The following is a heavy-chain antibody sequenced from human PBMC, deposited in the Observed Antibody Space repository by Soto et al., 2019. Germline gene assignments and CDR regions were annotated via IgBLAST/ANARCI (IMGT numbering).Heavy chain of an antibody. V-gene: IGHV1-58*01. CDR1: GFTFTSSA. CDR2: IVVGSGNT. CDR3: AAESWSGSGSSFAFDI. D-gene: IGHD3-10*01. Sequence: ASVKVCCKASGFTFTSSAVQWVRQARGQRLEWIGWIVVGSGNTNYAQKFQERVTITRDMSTSTAYMELSSLRSEDTAVYYCAAESWSGSGSSFAFDIWGQGTMVTVSS. J-gene: IGHJ3*02.